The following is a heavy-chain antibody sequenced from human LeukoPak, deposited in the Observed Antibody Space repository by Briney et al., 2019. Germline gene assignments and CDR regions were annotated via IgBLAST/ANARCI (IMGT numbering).Heavy chain of an antibody. Sequence: GGSLRLSCAASRFTFSSYGMHWVRQAPGKGLEWVAVIWYDGSNKYYADSVKGRFTISRDNSKNTLYLQMNSLRAKDTAVYYCARERATTTVIGWFDPWGQGTLVTVSS. CDR3: ARERATTTVIGWFDP. CDR1: RFTFSSYG. J-gene: IGHJ5*02. D-gene: IGHD4-17*01. CDR2: IWYDGSNK. V-gene: IGHV3-33*01.